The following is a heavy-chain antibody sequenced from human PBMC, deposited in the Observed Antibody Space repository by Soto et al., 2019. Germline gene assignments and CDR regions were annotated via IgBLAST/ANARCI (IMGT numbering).Heavy chain of an antibody. J-gene: IGHJ6*02. V-gene: IGHV4-31*03. CDR1: GGPISSGGYY. D-gene: IGHD4-17*01. Sequence: SETLSLTCTFSGGPISSGGYYWSWIRQHPGKGLEWIGYIYYSGSTYYNPSLKSRVTISVDTSKNQFSLKLSSVTAADTAVYYCARDYGDYVGYYYYYGMDVWGQGTTVTVSS. CDR2: IYYSGST. CDR3: ARDYGDYVGYYYYYGMDV.